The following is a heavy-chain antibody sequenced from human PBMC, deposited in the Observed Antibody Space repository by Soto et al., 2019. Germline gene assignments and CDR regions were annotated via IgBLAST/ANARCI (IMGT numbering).Heavy chain of an antibody. CDR2: IYYSGST. D-gene: IGHD2-2*01. Sequence: QLQLQESGPGLVKPSETLSLTCTVSGGSISSSSYYWGWIRQPPGKGLEWIGSIYYSGSTYYNPSLKSRVTISVDTSKNQFSLKLSSVTAADTAVYYCARLREYQPYFDYWGQGTLVTVSS. V-gene: IGHV4-39*01. CDR3: ARLREYQPYFDY. CDR1: GGSISSSSYY. J-gene: IGHJ4*02.